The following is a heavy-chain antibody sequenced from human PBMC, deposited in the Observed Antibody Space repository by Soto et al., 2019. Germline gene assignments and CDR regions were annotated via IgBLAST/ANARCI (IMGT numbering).Heavy chain of an antibody. D-gene: IGHD1-26*01. CDR1: VGTFSSYA. J-gene: IGHJ6*02. CDR2: ITPIFGTA. CDR3: ARGVRGATRLDPLYGMDV. V-gene: IGHV1-69*01. Sequence: QVQLVQSGAAVKKPGSSVKVSCKASVGTFSSYAISWVRQAPGQGLEWMGGITPIFGTANYAQKFQGRVTITSDESTSTAYMERSILRAEDTAVYYCARGVRGATRLDPLYGMDVWGQGTTVTVSS.